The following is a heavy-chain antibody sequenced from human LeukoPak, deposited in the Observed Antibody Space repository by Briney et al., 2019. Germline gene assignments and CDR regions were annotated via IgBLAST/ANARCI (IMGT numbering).Heavy chain of an antibody. J-gene: IGHJ4*02. CDR2: INPNSGGT. CDR1: GYTFTCYY. V-gene: IGHV1-2*02. Sequence: ASVKVSCKASGYTFTCYYMHWVRHAPGQGLEWMGWINPNSGGTNYAQKFQGRVTMTRDTSISTAYMELSRLRSDDTAVYYCARDRDTAIFPLDYWGQGTLVTVSS. D-gene: IGHD5-18*01. CDR3: ARDRDTAIFPLDY.